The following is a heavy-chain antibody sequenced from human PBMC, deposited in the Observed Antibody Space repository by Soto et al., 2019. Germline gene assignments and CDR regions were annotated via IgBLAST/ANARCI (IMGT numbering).Heavy chain of an antibody. V-gene: IGHV3-30*18. CDR2: ISYDGSNK. CDR1: GFTFSSYG. Sequence: QVQLVESGGGVVQPGRSLRLSCAASGFTFSSYGMHWVRQAPGKGLEWVAVISYDGSNKYYAESVKGRCTISRDTSQNTLYRQMNSRRAEDTAVYYCGKGITVTICSLFCYYGVDVWGQGTTVTGSS. D-gene: IGHD4-4*01. J-gene: IGHJ6*01. CDR3: GKGITVTICSLFCYYGVDV.